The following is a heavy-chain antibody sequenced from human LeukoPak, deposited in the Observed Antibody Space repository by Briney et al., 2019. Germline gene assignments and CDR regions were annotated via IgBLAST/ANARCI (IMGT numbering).Heavy chain of an antibody. CDR2: ISGSGDTA. J-gene: IGHJ4*02. CDR1: GFTFSIYV. Sequence: PGGSLRLSCAASGFTFSIYVMNWVRQAPGKGLEWVSLISGSGDTAYYADSAKGRFTISRDNSKNTLYLQMNSLKAEDTAVYYCARSRVPGLYSLDYGGQGTLSSSPQ. V-gene: IGHV3-23*01. D-gene: IGHD3-10*01. CDR3: ARSRVPGLYSLDY.